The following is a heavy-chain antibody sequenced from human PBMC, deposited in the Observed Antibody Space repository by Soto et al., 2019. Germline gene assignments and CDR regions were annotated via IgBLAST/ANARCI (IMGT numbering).Heavy chain of an antibody. CDR3: ARDPRRCSGGSCYPEAWFDP. J-gene: IGHJ5*02. D-gene: IGHD2-15*01. CDR1: GGSISSGDYY. V-gene: IGHV4-30-4*01. Sequence: QVQLQESGPGLVQPSQTLSLTCTVSGGSISSGDYYWSWIRQPPGKGLEWIVYIYYSGSTYYNPSLKSRVTISVDTSKNQFSLKLSSVTAADTAVYYCARDPRRCSGGSCYPEAWFDPWGQGTLVTVSS. CDR2: IYYSGST.